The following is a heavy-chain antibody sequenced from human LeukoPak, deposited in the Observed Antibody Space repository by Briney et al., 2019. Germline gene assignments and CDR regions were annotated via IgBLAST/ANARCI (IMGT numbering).Heavy chain of an antibody. V-gene: IGHV3-30-3*01. J-gene: IGHJ4*02. D-gene: IGHD3-22*01. Sequence: GGSLRLSCAASGFTFSSYAMHWVRQAPGKGLEWVAVISYDGSNKYYADSVKGRSTISRDNSKNTLYLQMNSLRAEDTAVYYCARGDSSGYCDHWGQGTLVTVSS. CDR3: ARGDSSGYCDH. CDR2: ISYDGSNK. CDR1: GFTFSSYA.